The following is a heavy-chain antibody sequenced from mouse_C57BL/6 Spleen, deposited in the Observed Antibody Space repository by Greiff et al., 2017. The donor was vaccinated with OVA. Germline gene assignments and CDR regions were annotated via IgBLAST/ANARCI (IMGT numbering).Heavy chain of an antibody. V-gene: IGHV1-19*01. D-gene: IGHD2-4*01. CDR2: INPYNGGT. Sequence: EVQLQQSGPVLVKPGASVKMSCKASGYTFTDYYMNWVKQSHGKSLEWIGVINPYNGGTSYNQKFKGKATLTVDKSSSTAYMELNSLTSEDSAVYYGARYDYDPYWYFDVWGTGTTVTVSS. CDR3: ARYDYDPYWYFDV. CDR1: GYTFTDYY. J-gene: IGHJ1*03.